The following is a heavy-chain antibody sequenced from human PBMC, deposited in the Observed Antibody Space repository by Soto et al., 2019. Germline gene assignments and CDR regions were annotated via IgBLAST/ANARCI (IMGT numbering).Heavy chain of an antibody. J-gene: IGHJ6*03. Sequence: ASETLSLTCTVSGGSVDSTSYYWGWIRQLPGKGLEWIGSIHNSGSTSYNSSLTSRVTISVDTSKNRFSLKLSSVTAADTAVYYCARGRPQKGGYCSSTSCYSYYYYYMDVWGKGTTVTVSS. CDR1: GGSVDSTSYY. V-gene: IGHV4-39*01. CDR2: IHNSGST. CDR3: ARGRPQKGGYCSSTSCYSYYYYYMDV. D-gene: IGHD2-2*01.